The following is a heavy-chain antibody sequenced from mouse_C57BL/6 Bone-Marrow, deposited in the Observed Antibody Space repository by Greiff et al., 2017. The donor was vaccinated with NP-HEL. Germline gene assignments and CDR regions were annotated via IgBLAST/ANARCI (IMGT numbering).Heavy chain of an antibody. V-gene: IGHV1-5*01. CDR2: IYPGNSDT. CDR1: GYTFTSYW. J-gene: IGHJ4*01. D-gene: IGHD1-1*01. Sequence: EVQGVESGTVLARPGASVKMSCKTSGYTFTSYWMHWVKQRPGQGLEWIGAIYPGNSDTSYNQKFKGKAKLTAVTSASTAYMELSSLTNEDSAVYYCTRFITTVVASYYYAMDYWGQGTSVTVSS. CDR3: TRFITTVVASYYYAMDY.